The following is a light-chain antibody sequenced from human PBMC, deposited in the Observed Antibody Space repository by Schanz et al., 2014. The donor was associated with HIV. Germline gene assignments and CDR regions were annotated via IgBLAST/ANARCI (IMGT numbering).Light chain of an antibody. CDR2: NTN. CDR3: ATWDDSLDGWV. Sequence: SVLTPPPSASGTPGQSVTVSCSGSTSNIGSNTVDWFQQLPGTAPKLLIYNTNVRPSGVPDRFSGSKSGTSASLAISGLQSEDEADYYCATWDDSLDGWVFGGGTKLTVL. CDR1: TSNIGSNT. J-gene: IGLJ3*02. V-gene: IGLV1-44*01.